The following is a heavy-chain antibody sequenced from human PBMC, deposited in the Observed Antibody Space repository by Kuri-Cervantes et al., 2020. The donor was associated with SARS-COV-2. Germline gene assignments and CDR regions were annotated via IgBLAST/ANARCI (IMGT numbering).Heavy chain of an antibody. V-gene: IGHV3-21*04. J-gene: IGHJ4*02. Sequence: LSLTCAASGFTFSSYNMNWVRQAPGKGLEWVSSISSSSSYIFYADSVKGRFTISRDNSKNTLYLQMNSLRAEDTAVYFCAKTDVGWGANFDYWGQGTLVTVSS. CDR1: GFTFSSYN. D-gene: IGHD1-26*01. CDR3: AKTDVGWGANFDY. CDR2: ISSSSSYI.